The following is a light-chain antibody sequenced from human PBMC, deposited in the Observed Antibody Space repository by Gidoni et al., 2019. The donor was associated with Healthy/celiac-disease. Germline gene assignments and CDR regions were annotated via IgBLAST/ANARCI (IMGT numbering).Light chain of an antibody. CDR1: PGISSY. CDR3: QQYYSYPPFT. V-gene: IGKV1-8*01. CDR2: AAS. J-gene: IGKJ3*01. Sequence: AIRMTQSPSSFSASTGDRVTITCRASPGISSYLAWYQHKPGKAPKLLIYAASTLQSGVPSRFSGSGSGTDFTLTISCLQSEDFATYYCQQYYSYPPFTFGPGTKVDIK.